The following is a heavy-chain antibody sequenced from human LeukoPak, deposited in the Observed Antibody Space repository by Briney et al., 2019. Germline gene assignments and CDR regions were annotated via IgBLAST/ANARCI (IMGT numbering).Heavy chain of an antibody. V-gene: IGHV4-4*07. J-gene: IGHJ4*02. CDR1: GGSISTDY. CDR3: ASDFGY. CDR2: IYTSGST. D-gene: IGHD3-10*01. Sequence: SETLSLTCTVSGGSISTDYWTWIRQPAGKGLEWIGLIYTSGSTNYNPSLKSRVTMSVDTSKNQFSLKWTSVTAADTAVYYCASDFGYWGQGTLVTVSS.